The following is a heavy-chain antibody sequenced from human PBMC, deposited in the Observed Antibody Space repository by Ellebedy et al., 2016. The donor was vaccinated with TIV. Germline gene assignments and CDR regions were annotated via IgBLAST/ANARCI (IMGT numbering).Heavy chain of an antibody. CDR3: ARDLYDGIDP. J-gene: IGHJ5*02. D-gene: IGHD3-3*01. V-gene: IGHV4-59*01. CDR1: GGSISTNY. CDR2: IYYSGST. Sequence: SETLSLXXTVSGGSISTNYWSWIRQAPGKGLEWIGYIYYSGSTNYNPSLKSRVTISVDTSKNQFSLKLSSVTAADTAVYYCARDLYDGIDPWGQGTLVTVSS.